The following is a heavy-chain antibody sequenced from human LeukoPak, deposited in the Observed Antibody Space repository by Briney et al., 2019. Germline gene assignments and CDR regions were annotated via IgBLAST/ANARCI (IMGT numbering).Heavy chain of an antibody. CDR1: GFAFNTYA. V-gene: IGHV3-23*01. CDR3: TKLGLLAYCGGDCRGMDV. J-gene: IGHJ6*02. CDR2: ISGSGDSI. Sequence: GGSLRLSCAASGFAFNTYAMSWVRQAPGKGLEWVSVISGSGDSIFCADSVKGRFTISRDNSRSTLYLQMNSLRVEDTAVYYCTKLGLLAYCGGDCRGMDVWGQGATVTVSS. D-gene: IGHD2-21*02.